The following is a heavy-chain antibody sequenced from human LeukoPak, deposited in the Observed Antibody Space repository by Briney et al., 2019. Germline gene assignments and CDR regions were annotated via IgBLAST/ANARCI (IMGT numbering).Heavy chain of an antibody. V-gene: IGHV3-33*06. CDR3: ANNFDY. Sequence: QTGGSLRLSCAASGFTFSSYGMHWVRQAPGKGLEWVAVIWYDGSSKYYADSVKGRFTISRDNSKNTLYLQMNSLRAEDTAVYYCANNFDYWGQGTLVTVSS. CDR1: GFTFSSYG. J-gene: IGHJ4*02. CDR2: IWYDGSSK.